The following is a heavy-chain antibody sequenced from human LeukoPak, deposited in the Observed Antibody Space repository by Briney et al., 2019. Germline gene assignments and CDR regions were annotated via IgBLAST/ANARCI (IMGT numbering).Heavy chain of an antibody. J-gene: IGHJ3*02. D-gene: IGHD3-9*01. V-gene: IGHV2-5*02. CDR2: IYWDDDK. CDR1: GFSRARSGVG. Sequence: SGPTLIHPTPALTLTFTFYGFSRARSGVGEGWIRQPPGKALEWLTLIYWDDDKRYSPSLKSRLTITNDTSKNQLVLTMTNMDPVDTATYYCAHRPAYQTGWGAFDIGGQGAMVTVSA. CDR3: AHRPAYQTGWGAFDI.